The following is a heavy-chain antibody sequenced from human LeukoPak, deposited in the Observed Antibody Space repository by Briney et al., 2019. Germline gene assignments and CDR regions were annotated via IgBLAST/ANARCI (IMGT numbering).Heavy chain of an antibody. CDR2: INPSGGST. V-gene: IGHV1-46*01. J-gene: IGHJ4*02. D-gene: IGHD3-22*01. CDR1: GYTFTSYY. CDR3: ARGPGPADDGGGYCFDY. Sequence: ASVKVSCKSSGYTFTSYYLYWVRQAPGQGLEWMGVINPSGGSTASAQKFQGRVTMTRDTSMSTDYMELRSLRSEDTGVYYWARGPGPADDGGGYCFDYWGQGTLVTVSS.